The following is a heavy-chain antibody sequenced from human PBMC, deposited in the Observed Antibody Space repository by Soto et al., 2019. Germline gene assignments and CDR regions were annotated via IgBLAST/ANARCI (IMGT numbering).Heavy chain of an antibody. V-gene: IGHV3-48*03. CDR2: ISSSGRTI. CDR3: ARDDFSNYRGYQYGMDV. D-gene: IGHD4-4*01. Sequence: HPGGSLRLSCAASGFTFSSYEMNWVRQAPGKGLEWVSYISSSGRTIYYADSVKGRFTISRDDAKNSLYLQMNSLRAEDTAVYYCARDDFSNYRGYQYGMDVWGQGTTVTVSS. J-gene: IGHJ6*02. CDR1: GFTFSSYE.